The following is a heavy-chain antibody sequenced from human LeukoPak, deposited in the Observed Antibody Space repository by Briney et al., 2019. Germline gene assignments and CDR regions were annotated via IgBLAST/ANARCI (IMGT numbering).Heavy chain of an antibody. CDR2: INPSGGST. CDR1: GYTFTGYY. D-gene: IGHD3-10*01. J-gene: IGHJ4*02. V-gene: IGHV1-46*01. CDR3: ALWFGDAFDY. Sequence: ASVKVSCKASGYTFTGYYMHWARQAPGQGLEWMGIINPSGGSTSYAQKFQGRVTMTRDTSTSTVYMELSSLRSEDTAVYYCALWFGDAFDYWGQGTLVTVSS.